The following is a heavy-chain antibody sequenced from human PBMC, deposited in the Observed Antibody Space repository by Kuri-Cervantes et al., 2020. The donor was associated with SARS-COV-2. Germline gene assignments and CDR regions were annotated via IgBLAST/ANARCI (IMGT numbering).Heavy chain of an antibody. CDR2: INPSGST. CDR1: GGSFSGYF. V-gene: IGHV4-34*01. D-gene: IGHD5-18*01. CDR3: AREQNLRDTAMFHDAFDI. J-gene: IGHJ3*02. Sequence: SETLSLTCAAYGGSFSGYFWSWIRQPPGKGLEWIGEINPSGSTNYNPSLKSRVTMSVDTSKNRFSLKLSSVTAADTAVYYCAREQNLRDTAMFHDAFDIWGQGTMVSVSS.